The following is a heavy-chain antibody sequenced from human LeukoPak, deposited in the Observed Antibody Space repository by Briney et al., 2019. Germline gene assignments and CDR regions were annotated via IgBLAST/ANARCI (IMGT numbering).Heavy chain of an antibody. V-gene: IGHV3-30*04. CDR1: GFTFSNYA. CDR3: ARWKSLKGTFDY. J-gene: IGHJ4*02. D-gene: IGHD1-7*01. Sequence: GRSLRLSCAASGFTFSNYAMNWVRQAPGKGLEGVAVISYDGNKKYYADSVNGRFTISRDNSKNTLYLPMDSVRAEDTAVYYCARWKSLKGTFDYWGQGTLVTVSS. CDR2: ISYDGNKK.